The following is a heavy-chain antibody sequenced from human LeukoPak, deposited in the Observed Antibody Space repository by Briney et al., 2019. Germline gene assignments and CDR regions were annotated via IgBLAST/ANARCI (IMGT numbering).Heavy chain of an antibody. D-gene: IGHD2-15*01. CDR3: ARIKWGGIRGIFDAFDI. CDR2: IYHSGST. J-gene: IGHJ3*02. Sequence: SETLSLTCTVSGGSISSGGYYWSWIRQPPGKGLEWIGYIYHSGSTYYNPSLKSRVTISVDTSKNQFSLKLSSVTAADTAVYYCARIKWGGIRGIFDAFDIWGQGTMVTVSS. CDR1: GGSISSGGYY. V-gene: IGHV4-30-2*01.